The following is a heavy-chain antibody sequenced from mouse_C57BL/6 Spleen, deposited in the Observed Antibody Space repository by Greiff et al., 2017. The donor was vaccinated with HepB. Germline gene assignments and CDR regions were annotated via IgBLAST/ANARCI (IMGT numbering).Heavy chain of an antibody. CDR3: ASNNYGSSYDFDY. CDR2: ISSGSSTI. D-gene: IGHD1-1*01. Sequence: EVKLVESGGGLVKPGGSLKLSCAASGFTFSDYGMHWVRQAPEKGLEWVAYISSGSSTIYYADTVKGRFTISRDNAKNTLFLQMTSLRSEDTAMYYCASNNYGSSYDFDYWGQGTTLTVSS. V-gene: IGHV5-17*01. J-gene: IGHJ2*01. CDR1: GFTFSDYG.